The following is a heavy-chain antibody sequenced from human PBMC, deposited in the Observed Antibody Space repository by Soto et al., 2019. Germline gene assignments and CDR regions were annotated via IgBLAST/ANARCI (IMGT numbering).Heavy chain of an antibody. D-gene: IGHD1-26*01. CDR3: AAEEGATHPTPWL. V-gene: IGHV1-58*01. J-gene: IGHJ4*02. Sequence: SVKVSCKASGFTFTSSAVQWVRQARGQRLEWIGWIVVGSGNTNYAQKFQERVTITRDMSTSTAYMELSSLRSEDMAVYYCAAEEGATHPTPWLWGQGTLVTVSS. CDR2: IVVGSGNT. CDR1: GFTFTSSA.